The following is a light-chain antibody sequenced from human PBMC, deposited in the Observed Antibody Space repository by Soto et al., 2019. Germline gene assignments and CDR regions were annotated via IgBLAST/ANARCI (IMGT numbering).Light chain of an antibody. V-gene: IGKV1-39*01. CDR3: QQSYSPPPWT. Sequence: SHMTQSTSSLSASVGDRVTISCRASQSISTYLNWYQQKPGTAPRLLIYRASSVKSGVPPRFSGSGSGRDFTLTISSLRPEDNATYFCQQSYSPPPWTSGHGTKVDIK. CDR2: RAS. J-gene: IGKJ1*01. CDR1: QSISTY.